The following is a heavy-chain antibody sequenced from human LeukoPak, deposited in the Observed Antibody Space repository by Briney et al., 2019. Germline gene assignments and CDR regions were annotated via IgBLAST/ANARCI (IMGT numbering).Heavy chain of an antibody. CDR2: IYSGGSA. CDR1: GFTVSSNY. CDR3: ARATTTRTRFDY. V-gene: IGHV3-53*01. J-gene: IGHJ4*02. Sequence: GGSLRLSCAASGFTVSSNYMSWVRQAPGKGLEWVSVIYSGGSAYYADSVKGRFTISRDNSKNTLYLQMNSLRDEDTAVYFCARATTTRTRFDYWGQGTLVTVSS. D-gene: IGHD4-17*01.